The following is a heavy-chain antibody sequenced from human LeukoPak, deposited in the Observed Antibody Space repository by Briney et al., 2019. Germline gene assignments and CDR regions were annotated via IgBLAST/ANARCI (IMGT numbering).Heavy chain of an antibody. CDR2: MNPNSGNT. Sequence: ASVKVSCKASGYTFSSYDINWVRQAPGQGLEWMGWMNPNSGNTGYAQKFQGRVTITRNTSISTAYMELSSLRSEDTAVYYCARIDLLNAFDIWGQGTMVTVSS. V-gene: IGHV1-8*01. CDR1: GYTFSSYD. J-gene: IGHJ3*02. CDR3: ARIDLLNAFDI.